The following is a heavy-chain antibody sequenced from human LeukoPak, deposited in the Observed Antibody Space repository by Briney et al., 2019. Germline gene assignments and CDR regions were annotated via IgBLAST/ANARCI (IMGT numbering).Heavy chain of an antibody. V-gene: IGHV1-69*05. D-gene: IGHD1-1*01. J-gene: IGHJ6*03. CDR3: ARDAERGYYYYMDV. Sequence: ASVKVSCKASGGTFSSYAISWVRQAPGQGLEWMGGIIPIFGTANYAQKFQGRVTITRNTSISTAYMELSSLRSEDTAVYYCARDAERGYYYYMDVWGKGTTVTVSS. CDR2: IIPIFGTA. CDR1: GGTFSSYA.